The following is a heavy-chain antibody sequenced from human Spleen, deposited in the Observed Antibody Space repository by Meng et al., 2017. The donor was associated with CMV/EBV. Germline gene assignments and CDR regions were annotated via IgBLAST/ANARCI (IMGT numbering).Heavy chain of an antibody. D-gene: IGHD2-2*01. CDR3: AQDRVPAAIPHYGMDV. J-gene: IGHJ6*02. CDR1: FNFSSYG. CDR2: TQYDGRKN. V-gene: IGHV3-30*02. Sequence: FNFSSYGRRWVRQDPGKGLEWVAFTQYDGRKNYYADSVKGRFTISRDNSKNTVSLQMNSLRAEDTALYYCAQDRVPAAIPHYGMDVWGQGTTVTVSS.